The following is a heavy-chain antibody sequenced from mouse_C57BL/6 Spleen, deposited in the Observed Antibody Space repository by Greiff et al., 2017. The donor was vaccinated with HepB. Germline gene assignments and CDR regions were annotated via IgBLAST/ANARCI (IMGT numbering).Heavy chain of an antibody. CDR2: IYPRDGST. J-gene: IGHJ2*01. Sequence: QVQLKQSGPELVKPGASVKLSCKASGYTFTSYDINWVKQRPGQGLEWIGWIYPRDGSTKYNEKFKGKATLTVDTSSSTAYMELHSLTSEDSAVYFCARSYSKGGYYFDYWGQGTTLTVSS. CDR1: GYTFTSYD. D-gene: IGHD2-5*01. V-gene: IGHV1-85*01. CDR3: ARSYSKGGYYFDY.